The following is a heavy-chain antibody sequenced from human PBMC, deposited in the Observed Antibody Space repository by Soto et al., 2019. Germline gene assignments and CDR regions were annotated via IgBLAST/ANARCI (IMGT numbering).Heavy chain of an antibody. J-gene: IGHJ4*02. Sequence: GASLKVSCKASGGTFSSYAISWVRQAPGQGLEWVGRISTYNGKTKYGQKFQGRVTITTDTSTSTAYMDLRNLRSDDTAVYYCARDRVEAALGTFDQWGQGTLVTVSS. CDR1: GGTFSSYA. D-gene: IGHD6-13*01. CDR3: ARDRVEAALGTFDQ. V-gene: IGHV1-18*01. CDR2: ISTYNGKT.